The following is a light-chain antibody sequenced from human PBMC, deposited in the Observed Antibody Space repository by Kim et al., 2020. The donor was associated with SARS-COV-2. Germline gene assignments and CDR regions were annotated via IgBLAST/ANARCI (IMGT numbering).Light chain of an antibody. V-gene: IGLV6-57*01. J-gene: IGLJ1*01. CDR3: QSYDSSTPYV. Sequence: KTVTISCHLSSGSIARYYVQLYQQLPGSSPTTVIYEDSQRPSGVPVRFSGSIDSSSNSASLTISGLKTENDADYFCQSYDSSTPYVFGTGTKVTVL. CDR1: SGSIARYY. CDR2: EDS.